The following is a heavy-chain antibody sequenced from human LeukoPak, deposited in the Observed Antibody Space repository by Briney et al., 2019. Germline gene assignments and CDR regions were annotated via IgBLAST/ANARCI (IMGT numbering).Heavy chain of an antibody. V-gene: IGHV4-39*01. Sequence: SETLSLTXTVSGGSISSSSYYWGWIRQPPGKGLEWIGSIYYSGSTYYNPSLKSRVTISVDTSKNQFSLKLSSVTAADTAVYYCASHPGHYFDYWGQGTLVTVSS. J-gene: IGHJ4*02. CDR2: IYYSGST. CDR3: ASHPGHYFDY. CDR1: GGSISSSSYY.